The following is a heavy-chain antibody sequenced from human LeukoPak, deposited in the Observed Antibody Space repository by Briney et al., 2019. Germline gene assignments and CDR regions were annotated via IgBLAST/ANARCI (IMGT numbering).Heavy chain of an antibody. CDR2: ISWNSGSI. Sequence: PGMSLRLSCAASGFTFDDYAMHWVRQAPGKGLEWVSGISWNSGSIGYADSVKGRFTISRDNAKNSLYLQMISLRAEDTALYYCAKFYSDYGDTDDYWGQGTLVTVSS. CDR1: GFTFDDYA. D-gene: IGHD4-17*01. V-gene: IGHV3-9*01. CDR3: AKFYSDYGDTDDY. J-gene: IGHJ4*02.